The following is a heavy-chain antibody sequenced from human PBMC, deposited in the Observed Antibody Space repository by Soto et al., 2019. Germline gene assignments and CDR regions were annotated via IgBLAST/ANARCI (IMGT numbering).Heavy chain of an antibody. V-gene: IGHV5-51*01. D-gene: IGHD6-13*01. Sequence: GASLKSSGKGSGYSVTSYWIGWVRQMTGKGLEWMGIIYPGDSDTRYSPSFQGQVTISADKSISTAYLQWSSLKASDTAMYYCARRRFMDSISWYVYYFDYLGQGTLVTVTS. J-gene: IGHJ4*02. CDR1: GYSVTSYW. CDR3: ARRRFMDSISWYVYYFDY. CDR2: IYPGDSDT.